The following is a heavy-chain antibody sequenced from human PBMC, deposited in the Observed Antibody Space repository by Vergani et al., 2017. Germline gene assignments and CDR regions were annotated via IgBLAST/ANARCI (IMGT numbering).Heavy chain of an antibody. CDR3: ARVNTETNGHLYYYYYMDV. CDR2: IDHTGRP. D-gene: IGHD4-11*01. Sequence: QVQLQQWGGGLLKPSGTLSLTCVVNGGSSTSYHWTWIRQSPGEGLEWVGDIDHTGRPDYNPSLKSRLTMSVDKSRNQFSLTLNSVTATDTAIYFCARVNTETNGHLYYYYYMDVWGQGTAVTVS. CDR1: GGSSTSYH. J-gene: IGHJ6*03. V-gene: IGHV4-34*01.